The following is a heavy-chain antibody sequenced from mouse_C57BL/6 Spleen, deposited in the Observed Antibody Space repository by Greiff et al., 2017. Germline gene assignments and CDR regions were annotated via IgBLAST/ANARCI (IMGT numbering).Heavy chain of an antibody. CDR1: GYTFTSYW. J-gene: IGHJ4*01. Sequence: QVQLQQPGAELVKPGASVKLSCKASGYTFTSYWMHWVKQRPGQGLEWIGMIHPNSGSTNYNEKFKSKATLPVDKSSSTAYMQLSSLTSEDSAVYYCAREESSYGYYYAMDYWGQGTSVTVSS. D-gene: IGHD1-1*01. CDR2: IHPNSGST. V-gene: IGHV1-64*01. CDR3: AREESSYGYYYAMDY.